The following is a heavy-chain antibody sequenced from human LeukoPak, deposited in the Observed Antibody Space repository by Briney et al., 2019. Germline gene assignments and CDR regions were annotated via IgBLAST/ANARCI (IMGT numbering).Heavy chain of an antibody. CDR3: ARGRAYSSSWYVRLDY. CDR2: INHSGST. Sequence: SETLSLTCAVYGGSFSGYYWSWIRQPPGKGLEWIGEINHSGSTNYNPSLKSRVTISVDTSKNQFSLKLSSVTAADTAVYYCARGRAYSSSWYVRLDYWGQGTLVTVSS. V-gene: IGHV4-34*01. J-gene: IGHJ4*02. D-gene: IGHD6-13*01. CDR1: GGSFSGYY.